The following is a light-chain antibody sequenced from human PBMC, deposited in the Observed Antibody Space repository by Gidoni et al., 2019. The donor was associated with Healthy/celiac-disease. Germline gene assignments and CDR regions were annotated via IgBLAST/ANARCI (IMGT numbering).Light chain of an antibody. CDR3: QQYGSSPRALT. CDR1: QSVSSSY. Sequence: ETVLTQSPATLSLSPGERATLSCRASQSVSSSYLAWYQQKPGQAPRLLIYDASSRATGTPDRFSGSGSGTEFTLTISRLEPEDIAVYYCQQYGSSPRALTFGGGTKVEIK. CDR2: DAS. V-gene: IGKV3-20*01. J-gene: IGKJ4*01.